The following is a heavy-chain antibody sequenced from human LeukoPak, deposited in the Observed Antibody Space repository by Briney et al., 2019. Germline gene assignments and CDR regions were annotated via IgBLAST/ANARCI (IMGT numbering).Heavy chain of an antibody. D-gene: IGHD3-3*01. V-gene: IGHV4-34*01. Sequence: SETLSLTYAVYGGSFSGYYWSWIRQPPGKGLEWIGEINHSGSTNYNPSLKSRVTISVDTSKNQFSLKLSSVTAADTAVYYCARGDRYYDFWSGRRSYYFDYWGQGTLVTVSS. CDR2: INHSGST. CDR3: ARGDRYYDFWSGRRSYYFDY. J-gene: IGHJ4*02. CDR1: GGSFSGYY.